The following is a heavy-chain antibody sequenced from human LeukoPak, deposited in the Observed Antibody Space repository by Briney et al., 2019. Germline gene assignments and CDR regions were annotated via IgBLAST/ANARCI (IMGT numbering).Heavy chain of an antibody. CDR3: AKLLSGYDRFDY. V-gene: IGHV3-30*02. J-gene: IGHJ4*02. CDR2: IRYDGSNK. Sequence: GGSLRLSCAASGLSFGSYGMHWVRQAPGKGLEWVAFIRYDGSNKYYVDSVKGRFTISRDNPKNTLHLQMNSLRAEDTAVYYCAKLLSGYDRFDYWGQGTLVTVSS. D-gene: IGHD5-12*01. CDR1: GLSFGSYG.